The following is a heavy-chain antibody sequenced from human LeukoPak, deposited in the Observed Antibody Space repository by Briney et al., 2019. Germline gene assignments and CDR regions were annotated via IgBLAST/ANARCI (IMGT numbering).Heavy chain of an antibody. Sequence: PSETLSLTCAVYGRSLSGYFWTWIRQSPGQGLEWIGEINYSGSTNYNPSLKSRVTISLDTSQKQFSLKLTSVTAADTAVYYCARSPRVLWASRYDHWGRGTLVTVSS. J-gene: IGHJ4*02. CDR2: INYSGST. CDR1: GRSLSGYF. CDR3: ARSPRVLWASRYDH. D-gene: IGHD2/OR15-2a*01. V-gene: IGHV4-34*01.